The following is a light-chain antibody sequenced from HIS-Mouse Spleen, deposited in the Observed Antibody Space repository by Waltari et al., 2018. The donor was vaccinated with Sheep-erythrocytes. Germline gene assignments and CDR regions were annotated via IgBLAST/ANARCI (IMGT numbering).Light chain of an antibody. V-gene: IGKV1-9*01. Sequence: DIQLTQSPSFLSASVGDRVIITCRASQGISSYLAWYQQKPGKAPKLLIYAASTLQSGVPSRFSGSGSGTEFTLTISSLQPEDFATYYCQQLNSYPPYTFGQGTKLEIK. CDR1: QGISSY. CDR2: AAS. J-gene: IGKJ2*01. CDR3: QQLNSYPPYT.